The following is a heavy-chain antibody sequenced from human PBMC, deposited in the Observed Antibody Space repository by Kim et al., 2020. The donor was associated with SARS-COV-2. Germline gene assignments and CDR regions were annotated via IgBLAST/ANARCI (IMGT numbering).Heavy chain of an antibody. J-gene: IGHJ3*02. CDR3: ARDPYVSSGYYYAFDI. Sequence: SETLSLTCTVSGGPISSGGYYWSWIRQHPGKGLEWIGYIYYSGSTYYNPSLKSRVTISVDTSKNQFSLKLSSVTAADTAVYYCARDPYVSSGYYYAFDIWGQGKMVTVSS. CDR2: IYYSGST. D-gene: IGHD3-22*01. CDR1: GGPISSGGYY. V-gene: IGHV4-31*03.